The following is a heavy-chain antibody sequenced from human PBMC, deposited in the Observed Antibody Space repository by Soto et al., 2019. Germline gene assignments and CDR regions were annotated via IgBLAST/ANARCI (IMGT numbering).Heavy chain of an antibody. D-gene: IGHD6-19*01. V-gene: IGHV4-39*01. CDR3: ATTETLYSSLDY. Sequence: TLSLTCTVYGGSISTSGYYWGWIRQPPGKGLEWIGSIYYSGSTYYNPSLKSRVTISVDTSKNQFSLKLSSVTAADTAVYYCATTETLYSSLDYWGQGTLVTVSS. CDR2: IYYSGST. CDR1: GGSISTSGYY. J-gene: IGHJ4*02.